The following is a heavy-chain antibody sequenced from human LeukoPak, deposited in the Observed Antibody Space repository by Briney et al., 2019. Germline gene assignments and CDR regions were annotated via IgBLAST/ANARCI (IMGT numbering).Heavy chain of an antibody. V-gene: IGHV4-39*07. CDR1: GGSISSSSYY. CDR3: ARTDYGSGIDYYYYYMDV. J-gene: IGHJ6*03. Sequence: SETLSLTCTVSGGSISSSSYYWGWIRQPPGKGLEWIGSIYYSGSTNYNPSLKSRVTISVDTSKNQFSLKLSSVTAADTAVYYCARTDYGSGIDYYYYYMDVWGKGTTVTVSS. D-gene: IGHD3-10*01. CDR2: IYYSGST.